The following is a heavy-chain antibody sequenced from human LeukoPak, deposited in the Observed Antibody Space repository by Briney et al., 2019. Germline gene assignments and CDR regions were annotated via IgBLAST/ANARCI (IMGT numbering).Heavy chain of an antibody. D-gene: IGHD3-10*01. V-gene: IGHV3-23*01. CDR2: ISGSGGST. J-gene: IGHJ4*02. CDR3: ASLWFGDLGGY. Sequence: GGSLRLSCAASGFTFSSYAMSWVRQAPGKGLEWVSAISGSGGSTYYADSVKGRFTISRDNSKNTLYLQMNSLRAEDTAVYYCASLWFGDLGGYWGQGTLVTVSS. CDR1: GFTFSSYA.